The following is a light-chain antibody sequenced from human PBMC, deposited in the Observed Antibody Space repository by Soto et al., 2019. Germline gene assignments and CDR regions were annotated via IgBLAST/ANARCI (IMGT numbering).Light chain of an antibody. Sequence: EIVVTQSPATLSASPGERVTLTCRASQFVSTRLAWYQQRPGQVPRLLIYDASKRATGIPARFSGSGSGTDFTLTISSLEPEDFAVYYCHQRSVWPPVTFXGGTKVDIK. V-gene: IGKV3-11*01. CDR1: QFVSTR. CDR3: HQRSVWPPVT. J-gene: IGKJ4*01. CDR2: DAS.